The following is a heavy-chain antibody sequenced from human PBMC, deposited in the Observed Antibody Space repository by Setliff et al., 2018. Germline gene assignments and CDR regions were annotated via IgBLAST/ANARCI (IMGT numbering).Heavy chain of an antibody. CDR2: ISPSGST. J-gene: IGHJ4*02. Sequence: SETLSLTCTVSGGSISSGSHYWTWIRQPTGKGLEWIGHISPSGSTTYNPSVKSRVTISLDTSKNHFSLKLDSVTAADTALYYCARSPSSGAYWNPRPFYSDYWARGTLVTVSS. CDR1: GGSISSGSHY. D-gene: IGHD1-26*01. V-gene: IGHV4-61*09. CDR3: ARSPSSGAYWNPRPFYSDY.